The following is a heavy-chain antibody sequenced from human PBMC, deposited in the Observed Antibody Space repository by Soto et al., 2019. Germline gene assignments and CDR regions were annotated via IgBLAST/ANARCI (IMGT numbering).Heavy chain of an antibody. D-gene: IGHD2-15*01. CDR1: GGSISSGGYY. Sequence: ASETLSLTCTVSGGSISSGGYYWSWIRQHPGKGLEWIGYIYYSGSTYYNPSLKSRVTISVDGSKNQFSLKLSSVTAADTAVYYCARGQVVAAQHWGQGTLVTVSS. J-gene: IGHJ4*02. CDR3: ARGQVVAAQH. V-gene: IGHV4-31*03. CDR2: IYYSGST.